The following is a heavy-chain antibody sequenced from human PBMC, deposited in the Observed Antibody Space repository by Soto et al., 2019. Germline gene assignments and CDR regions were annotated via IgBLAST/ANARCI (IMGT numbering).Heavy chain of an antibody. V-gene: IGHV1-69*06. CDR2: IIPIFGTA. CDR3: ARARNYGDPLDY. CDR1: RGTFSSYA. Sequence: QVQLVQSMAEVKKPGSSVKVSCKASRGTFSSYAITLLRQAPGQGLELMGGIIPIFGTANYAQKFQGRVTITAYKSTSTAYMELSSLRAEDTAVYYCARARNYGDPLDYWGQGTLVTVSS. D-gene: IGHD4-17*01. J-gene: IGHJ4*02.